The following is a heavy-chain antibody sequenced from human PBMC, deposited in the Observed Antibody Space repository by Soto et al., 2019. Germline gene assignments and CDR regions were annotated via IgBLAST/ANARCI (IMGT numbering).Heavy chain of an antibody. CDR3: ARVDWGSFDY. CDR2: IFYSGST. D-gene: IGHD3-9*01. Sequence: PSETLSLTCTVSGASLSGYYCAWIRQPPGKGLEWIGNIFYSGSTDYNPSLKSRVTMSLDTSRSHFSLKIRSVTTADTAVYYCARVDWGSFDYWGQGTLVTVSS. J-gene: IGHJ4*02. CDR1: GASLSGYY. V-gene: IGHV4-59*01.